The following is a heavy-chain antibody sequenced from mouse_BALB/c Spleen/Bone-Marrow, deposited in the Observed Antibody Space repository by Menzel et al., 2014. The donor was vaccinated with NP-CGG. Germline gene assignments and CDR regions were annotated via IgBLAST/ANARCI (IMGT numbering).Heavy chain of an antibody. J-gene: IGHJ3*01. V-gene: IGHV1-61*01. Sequence: VKLMESGAELVRPGASVKLSCKASGYSFTSYWMNWVKQRPGQGLEWIGMIHLSDSESRLNQKFKDKATLTVDKSSSTAYMQLSSPTSEDSAVYYCTRYDLTTRAFAYWGQGILVTVSA. D-gene: IGHD3-3*01. CDR1: GYSFTSYW. CDR2: IHLSDSES. CDR3: TRYDLTTRAFAY.